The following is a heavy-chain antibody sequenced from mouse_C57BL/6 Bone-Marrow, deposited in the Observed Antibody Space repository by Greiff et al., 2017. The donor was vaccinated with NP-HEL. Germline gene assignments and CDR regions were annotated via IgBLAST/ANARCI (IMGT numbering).Heavy chain of an antibody. D-gene: IGHD2-10*01. V-gene: IGHV1-55*01. CDR1: GYTFTSYW. CDR3: ARPYFYYFDY. Sequence: QVQLQQPGAELVKPGASVKMSCKASGYTFTSYWTTWVKQRPGQGLEWIGDIYPGSGSPNYNEKFKRKATLTVDTSPSTAYMQLSSLTSEDSAVYYCARPYFYYFDYWGQGTTLTVSS. CDR2: IYPGSGSP. J-gene: IGHJ2*01.